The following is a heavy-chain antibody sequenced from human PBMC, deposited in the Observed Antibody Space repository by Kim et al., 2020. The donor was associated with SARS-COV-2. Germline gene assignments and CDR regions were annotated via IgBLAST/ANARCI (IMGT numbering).Heavy chain of an antibody. V-gene: IGHV3-74*01. D-gene: IGHD3-10*01. CDR3: TTELSRGHS. CDR2: ISRDGSDT. Sequence: GGSLRRSCAASGLTFSNYWMHWVRQTPGMGLMWVSRISRDGSDTRYADSVKGRFTISRDNAKNTVYLQMNSLRAEDTAVYYCTTELSRGHSWGQGTLVTV. CDR1: GLTFSNYW. J-gene: IGHJ4*02.